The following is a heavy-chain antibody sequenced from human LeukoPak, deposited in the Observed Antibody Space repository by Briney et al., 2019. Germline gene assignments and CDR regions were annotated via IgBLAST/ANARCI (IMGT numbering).Heavy chain of an antibody. D-gene: IGHD5-12*01. Sequence: GASVKVSCKGSGYSFTSYWIGWVRQMPGKGLEWMGIIYPGDSDARYSPSFQGQVTISADKSISTAYLQWSSLKASDTAMYYCARLGPNSGYVLYYYYGMDVWGQGTTVTVSS. V-gene: IGHV5-51*01. CDR3: ARLGPNSGYVLYYYYGMDV. CDR2: IYPGDSDA. J-gene: IGHJ6*02. CDR1: GYSFTSYW.